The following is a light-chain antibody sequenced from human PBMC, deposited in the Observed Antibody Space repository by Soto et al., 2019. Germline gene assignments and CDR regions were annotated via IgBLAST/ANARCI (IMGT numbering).Light chain of an antibody. J-gene: IGLJ2*01. CDR2: EGS. V-gene: IGLV2-23*01. CDR3: CSYAGSSTS. CDR1: SSDVGSYNL. Sequence: QSALTQPASVSGSPGQSITISCTGTSSDVGSYNLVSWYQQHPGKAPKLMIYEGSKRPSGVSNRFSGSKSGNTASLTISGLQAEDEADYYWCSYAGSSTSFGGGTKLTVL.